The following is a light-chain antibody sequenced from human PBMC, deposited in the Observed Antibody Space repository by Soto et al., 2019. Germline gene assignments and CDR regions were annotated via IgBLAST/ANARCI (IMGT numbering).Light chain of an antibody. V-gene: IGLV1-40*01. CDR3: QSYDSSGLRL. J-gene: IGLJ2*01. CDR1: SSTIGAGHD. Sequence: QSVLTQPPSVSGAPGQRVSISCTGTSSTIGAGHDVHWYQQFPGTTPKLLIYGHTNRPSGVPDRFSGSKSDTSASLAITGLQAEDEADYYCQSYDSSGLRLFGGGTKLTVL. CDR2: GHT.